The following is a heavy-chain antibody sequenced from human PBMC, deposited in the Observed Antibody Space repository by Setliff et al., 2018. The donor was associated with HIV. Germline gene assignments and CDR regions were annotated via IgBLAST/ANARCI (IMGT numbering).Heavy chain of an antibody. CDR1: GFTFSSYA. Sequence: GGSLRLSCAASGFTFSSYAMSWVRQAPGKGLEWVSTIYSDGSTYHADSVKGRFTLSRDNSKNTLYLQMNSLTPEDTAVYYCAKPRLYNSALENWGQGTLVTVSS. D-gene: IGHD1-1*01. CDR2: IYSDGST. J-gene: IGHJ4*02. V-gene: IGHV3-23*05. CDR3: AKPRLYNSALEN.